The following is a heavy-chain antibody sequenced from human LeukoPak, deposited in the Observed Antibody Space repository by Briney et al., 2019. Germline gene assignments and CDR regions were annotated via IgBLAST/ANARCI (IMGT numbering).Heavy chain of an antibody. Sequence: PGGSLRLSCAASGFIFANYAMSWVRQAPGKGLEWVSSITGSGGNTYYADPVKGRFTISRDTSTKTLYLQMNSLRAEDTALYYCAKDRTVFGFGWYVIDYWGQGTLVTVSS. CDR2: ITGSGGNT. D-gene: IGHD6-19*01. J-gene: IGHJ4*02. V-gene: IGHV3-23*01. CDR3: AKDRTVFGFGWYVIDY. CDR1: GFIFANYA.